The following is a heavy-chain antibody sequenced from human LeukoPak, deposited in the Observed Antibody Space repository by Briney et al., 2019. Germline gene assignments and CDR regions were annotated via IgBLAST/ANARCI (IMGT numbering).Heavy chain of an antibody. CDR2: ISYDGSNK. CDR1: GFRFSSYG. CDR3: AKGHYGSGSYYAD. D-gene: IGHD3-10*01. V-gene: IGHV3-30*18. Sequence: GSLRLSCAASGFRFSSYGMHWVRQAPGKGLEWVAVISYDGSNKYYADSVKGRFTISRDNSKNTLYLQMNGLRAEDTAVYYCAKGHYGSGSYYADWGQGTLVTVSS. J-gene: IGHJ4*02.